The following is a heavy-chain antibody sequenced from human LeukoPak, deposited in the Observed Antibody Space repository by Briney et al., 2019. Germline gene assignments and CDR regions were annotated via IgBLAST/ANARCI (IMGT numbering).Heavy chain of an antibody. CDR2: INPNSGGT. Sequence: APVKVSCKASGYTFTGYYMHWVRQAPGQGLEWMGWINPNSGGTNYAQKFQGRVTMTRDTSISTAYMELSRLRSDDTAVYYCARMYRQLVSNPFDYWGQGTLVTVSS. CDR3: ARMYRQLVSNPFDY. V-gene: IGHV1-2*02. D-gene: IGHD6-6*01. J-gene: IGHJ4*02. CDR1: GYTFTGYY.